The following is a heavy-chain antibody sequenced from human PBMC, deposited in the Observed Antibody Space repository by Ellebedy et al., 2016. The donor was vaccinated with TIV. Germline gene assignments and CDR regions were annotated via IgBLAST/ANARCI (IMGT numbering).Heavy chain of an antibody. D-gene: IGHD2/OR15-2a*01. V-gene: IGHV3-23*01. CDR3: AKGSTSRCRPPCWYYFGMDV. J-gene: IGHJ6*02. Sequence: GGSRRLSCEVSGFTLSGYWMHWVRQAPGKGLEWVSGISGSADNAYYADSVKGRFTISRDNSKNTVFLQMNYLRAEDTAIYYCAKGSTSRCRPPCWYYFGMDVWGLGTTVTVSS. CDR1: GFTLSGYW. CDR2: ISGSADNA.